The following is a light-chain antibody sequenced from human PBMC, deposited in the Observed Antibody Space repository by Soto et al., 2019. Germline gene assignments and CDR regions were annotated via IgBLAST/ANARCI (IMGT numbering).Light chain of an antibody. CDR3: QQYGSSPRT. J-gene: IGKJ1*01. Sequence: EIVFTQSPDTLPLSPGERATLSCRASQSVSSSYLAWYQQKPGQAPKLLIYGAATRATGIPDRFSGSGSGTDFTLTISRLEPEDFAVYYCQQYGSSPRTFGQGTKVDIK. V-gene: IGKV3-20*01. CDR2: GAA. CDR1: QSVSSSY.